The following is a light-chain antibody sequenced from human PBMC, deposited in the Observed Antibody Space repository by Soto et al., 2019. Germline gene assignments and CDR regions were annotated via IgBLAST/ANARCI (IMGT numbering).Light chain of an antibody. CDR1: QSVRHNN. V-gene: IGKV3-20*01. CDR2: GAS. Sequence: EIVMTQSPATLSVSPGERSTLSCSASQSVRHNNLICYQHKPGQAPRLLMYGASIRATGIPDRFSGSGSGTDFTLTISRLEPEDFALYYCQQYGNSAPITFGQGTRLEIK. CDR3: QQYGNSAPIT. J-gene: IGKJ5*01.